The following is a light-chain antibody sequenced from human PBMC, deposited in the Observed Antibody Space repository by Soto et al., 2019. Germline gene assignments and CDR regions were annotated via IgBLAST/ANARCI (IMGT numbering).Light chain of an antibody. CDR3: QQRSNWPPT. CDR1: QSVSSNF. V-gene: IGKV3D-20*02. J-gene: IGKJ5*01. Sequence: EIVLTQSPGTLSLSLGERATLSCRASQSVSSNFLAWYQQKPGQAPRLLIYGASSRATGIPDRFSGSGSGTDFTLTISSLEPEDFAVYYCQQRSNWPPTFGQGTRLEIK. CDR2: GAS.